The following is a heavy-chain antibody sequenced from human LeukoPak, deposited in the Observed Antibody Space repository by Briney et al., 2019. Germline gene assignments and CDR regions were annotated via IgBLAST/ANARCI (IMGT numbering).Heavy chain of an antibody. D-gene: IGHD3-10*01. CDR1: DDSISSTNW. CDR3: ARGNYYGSGTLGAFDI. V-gene: IGHV4-4*02. Sequence: SETLSLTCAVSDDSISSTNWWHWVRQPPGKGLEWIGEIYHTGSTNNNPSLTSRVTISVDKSKNQFSLKLSSVTAADTAVYYCARGNYYGSGTLGAFDIWGQGTMVTVSS. J-gene: IGHJ3*02. CDR2: IYHTGST.